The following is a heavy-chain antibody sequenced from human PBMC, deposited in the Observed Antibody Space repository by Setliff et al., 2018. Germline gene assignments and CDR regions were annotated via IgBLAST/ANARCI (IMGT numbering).Heavy chain of an antibody. V-gene: IGHV1-18*01. CDR2: ISTDDGDT. CDR3: ASDWFCSGGDCSDVFDY. D-gene: IGHD2-21*02. J-gene: IGHJ3*01. CDR1: GYTFTTHG. Sequence: GASVKVSCKASGYTFTTHGISWVRQAPGQGLEWMGWISTDDGDTNFAQKFQGRVTLTTDTSTVTAYMELRSLTFDDTAVYYCASDWFCSGGDCSDVFDYWGQGTMVTVSS.